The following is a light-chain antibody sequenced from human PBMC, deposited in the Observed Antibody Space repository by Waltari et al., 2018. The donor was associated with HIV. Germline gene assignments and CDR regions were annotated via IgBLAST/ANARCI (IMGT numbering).Light chain of an antibody. Sequence: QSALTQPASVSGSPGQSIPIPCTGPTSDVGGTNYVSWYQKHPGKAPKLLIYDVSNRPSGVSNRFSGSKSGNTASLTISGLQAEDEADYYCSSYTRSSTLFGGGTKLTVL. V-gene: IGLV2-14*01. J-gene: IGLJ2*01. CDR3: SSYTRSSTL. CDR2: DVS. CDR1: TSDVGGTNY.